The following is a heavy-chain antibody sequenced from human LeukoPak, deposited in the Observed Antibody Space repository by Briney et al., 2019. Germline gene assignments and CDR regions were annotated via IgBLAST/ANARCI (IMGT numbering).Heavy chain of an antibody. J-gene: IGHJ4*02. Sequence: PGGSVRLSCAASGFTFRNFLLHWVRQAPGEGLAVGSRTTSDGSNINYADSVQGRFTSSRDNAKNTLYLKMNSLRAGDTAVYYCARGGHSSFDYWGQGALVTVSS. CDR1: GFTFRNFL. CDR3: ARGGHSSFDY. CDR2: TTSDGSNI. V-gene: IGHV3-74*01. D-gene: IGHD3-16*01.